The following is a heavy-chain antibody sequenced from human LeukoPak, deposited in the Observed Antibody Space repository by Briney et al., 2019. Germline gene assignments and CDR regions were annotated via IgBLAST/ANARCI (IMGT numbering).Heavy chain of an antibody. D-gene: IGHD3-22*01. J-gene: IGHJ4*02. CDR3: ARDLGYSDRVFDY. CDR2: IYTTGST. Sequence: SETLSLTCTVSGGSIKNYYWSWIRQPAGKGMEWIGRIYTTGSTNYNPSLKSRVTMSVDTSKNQFSLRLSSVTAADTAVYYCARDLGYSDRVFDYWGQGTLVTVSS. V-gene: IGHV4-4*07. CDR1: GGSIKNYY.